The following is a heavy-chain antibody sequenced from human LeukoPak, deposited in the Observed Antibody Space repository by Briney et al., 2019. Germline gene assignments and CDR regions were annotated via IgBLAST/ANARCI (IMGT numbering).Heavy chain of an antibody. V-gene: IGHV3-66*02. Sequence: PGGSLRLSCAASGFSFDDYGMSWVRQAPGKGLEWVSLIYSDGRTYYADSVKGRFTISRDNSKNTLYLQMNSLRAEDTAVYYCAKGGGSLRYFDWLPSRYYYYYMDVWGKGTTVTISS. CDR2: IYSDGRT. J-gene: IGHJ6*03. D-gene: IGHD3-9*01. CDR1: GFSFDDYG. CDR3: AKGGGSLRYFDWLPSRYYYYYMDV.